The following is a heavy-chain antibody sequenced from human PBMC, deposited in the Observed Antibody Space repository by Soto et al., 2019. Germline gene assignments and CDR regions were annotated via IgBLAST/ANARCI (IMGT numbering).Heavy chain of an antibody. D-gene: IGHD3-10*01. Sequence: WASVKVSCKASGCTFIGYYIHWVRQAPGQGLEWMGWINPNSGGTNYAQRFQGWVTMTRDRSISTAYMELSRLKSDDTAVYYCARVGGGLASLGYYGMDVWGQGTTVTVSS. CDR3: ARVGGGLASLGYYGMDV. CDR1: GCTFIGYY. CDR2: INPNSGGT. J-gene: IGHJ6*02. V-gene: IGHV1-2*04.